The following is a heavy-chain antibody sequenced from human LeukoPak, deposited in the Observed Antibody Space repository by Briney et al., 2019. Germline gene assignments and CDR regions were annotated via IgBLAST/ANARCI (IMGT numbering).Heavy chain of an antibody. CDR1: GYTFTGYY. V-gene: IGHV1-2*02. CDR3: ARGGYYYDISGYPGTDY. CDR2: INPESGGT. J-gene: IGHJ4*02. D-gene: IGHD3-22*01. Sequence: ASVKVSCKASGYTFTGYYIHWVRQAPGQGLEWMGWINPESGGTNYAQKFQGRVTMTMDTSINTAHMELSRLRSDDAAVYYCARGGYYYDISGYPGTDYWGQGTLVTVSS.